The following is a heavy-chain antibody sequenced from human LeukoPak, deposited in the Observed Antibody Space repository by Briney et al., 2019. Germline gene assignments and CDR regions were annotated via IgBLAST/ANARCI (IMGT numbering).Heavy chain of an antibody. Sequence: GGSLRLSCAASGFTVDDYGMSWVRQAPGKGLEWVSGINWNGGSTGYADSVKGRFTISRDNAKNSLYLKMNSLRAEDTALYHCAREAYDSSGYYYDYWGQGTLVTVSS. V-gene: IGHV3-20*01. CDR1: GFTVDDYG. CDR3: AREAYDSSGYYYDY. D-gene: IGHD3-22*01. J-gene: IGHJ4*02. CDR2: INWNGGST.